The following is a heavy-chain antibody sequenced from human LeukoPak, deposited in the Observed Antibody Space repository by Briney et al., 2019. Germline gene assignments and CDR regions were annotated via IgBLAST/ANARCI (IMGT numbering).Heavy chain of an antibody. CDR3: ARESSGWYRGGAFDI. V-gene: IGHV3-11*04. CDR2: ISDSGSNT. CDR1: GFTFSDYY. J-gene: IGHJ3*02. Sequence: GGSLRLSCAASGFTFSDYYMSWIRQAPGKGLEWVSYISDSGSNTYYADSVKGRFTISRDNAKNSLYLQMNSLRAEDTAVYYCARESSGWYRGGAFDIWGQGTMVTVSS. D-gene: IGHD6-19*01.